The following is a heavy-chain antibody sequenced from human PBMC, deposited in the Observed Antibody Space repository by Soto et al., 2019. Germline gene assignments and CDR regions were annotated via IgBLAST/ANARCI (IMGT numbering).Heavy chain of an antibody. CDR3: AHRRYYVSGDYYQDYFKY. CDR2: IFWDDDK. J-gene: IGHJ4*02. V-gene: IGHV2-5*02. D-gene: IGHD3-22*01. CDR1: GFSLSTSGVA. Sequence: QITLKESGPTVVKPTQPLTLTCTISGFSLSTSGVAVGWIRQPPGKALEWLALIFWDDDKRYSPSLKSRLTLTKDISKNQVVLRMTNMDPVDTATYYCAHRRYYVSGDYYQDYFKYWGQGTLVTVSS.